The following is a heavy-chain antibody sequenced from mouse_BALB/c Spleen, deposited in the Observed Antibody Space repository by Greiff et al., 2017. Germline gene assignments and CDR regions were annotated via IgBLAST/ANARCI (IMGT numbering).Heavy chain of an antibody. CDR1: GFTFSSFG. CDR3: ARSYYRYDVPFAY. V-gene: IGHV5-17*02. J-gene: IGHJ3*01. D-gene: IGHD2-14*01. CDR2: ISSGSSTI. Sequence: EVQLVESGGGLVQPGGSRKLSCAASGFTFSSFGMHWVRQAPEKGLEWVAYISSGSSTIYYADTVKGRFTISRDNPKNTLFLQMTSLRSEDTAMYYCARSYYRYDVPFAYWGQGTLVTVSA.